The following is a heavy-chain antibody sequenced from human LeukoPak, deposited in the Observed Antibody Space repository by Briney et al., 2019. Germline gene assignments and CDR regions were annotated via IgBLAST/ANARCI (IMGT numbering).Heavy chain of an antibody. CDR2: IKPDGSDQ. J-gene: IGHJ4*02. V-gene: IGHV3-7*01. Sequence: GGSLRLSCAASGFTFSSYWMSWARQAPGKGLEWVANIKPDGSDQYYVDSVKGRFTISRDNAKNSLYLQMNSLRAEDTAVYYCARWSLGDYWGQGTLVTVSS. CDR3: ARWSLGDY. D-gene: IGHD1-26*01. CDR1: GFTFSSYW.